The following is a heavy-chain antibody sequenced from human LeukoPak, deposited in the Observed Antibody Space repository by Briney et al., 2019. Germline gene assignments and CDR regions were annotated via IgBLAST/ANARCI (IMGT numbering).Heavy chain of an antibody. J-gene: IGHJ4*02. D-gene: IGHD3-10*01. CDR3: ASSGGSGSYLYFDY. CDR1: GGSISIYY. V-gene: IGHV4-59*08. CDR2: IFCDGST. Sequence: SETLSLTCTVSGGSISIYYWSWIRQTPGRGLEWIGSIFCDGSTNYHPSLKSQVTISVDTSKNQFSLKLSSVTAADTAVDYCASSGGSGSYLYFDYWGQGTLVTVSS.